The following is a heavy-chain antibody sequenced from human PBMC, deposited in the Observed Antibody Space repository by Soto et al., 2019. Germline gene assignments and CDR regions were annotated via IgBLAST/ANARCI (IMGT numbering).Heavy chain of an antibody. V-gene: IGHV3-30*18. Sequence: GGSLRLSCAASGFTFSSYGMHWVRQAPGKGLEWVAVISYDGSNKYYADSVKGRFTISRDNAKNTLYLQMNSLRAEDTAVYYCAKDFTTAYDSSPAGMGGWGQGTTVTVSS. D-gene: IGHD3-22*01. CDR2: ISYDGSNK. CDR1: GFTFSSYG. J-gene: IGHJ6*02. CDR3: AKDFTTAYDSSPAGMGG.